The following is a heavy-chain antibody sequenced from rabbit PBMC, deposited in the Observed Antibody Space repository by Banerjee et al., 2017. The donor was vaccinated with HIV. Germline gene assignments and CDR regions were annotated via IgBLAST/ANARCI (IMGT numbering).Heavy chain of an antibody. J-gene: IGHJ6*01. Sequence: QEQLEESGGDLVKPEGSLTLTCTASGFSFSSSYWICWVRQAPGKGLEWIACIYAGSSGSTYYASWAKGRFTISKTSSTTVTLQMTSLTAADTATYFCARKYASSSAYYIYYGMDLWGQGTLVTVS. D-gene: IGHD1-1*01. V-gene: IGHV1S45*01. CDR1: GFSFSSSYW. CDR3: ARKYASSSAYYIYYGMDL. CDR2: IYAGSSGST.